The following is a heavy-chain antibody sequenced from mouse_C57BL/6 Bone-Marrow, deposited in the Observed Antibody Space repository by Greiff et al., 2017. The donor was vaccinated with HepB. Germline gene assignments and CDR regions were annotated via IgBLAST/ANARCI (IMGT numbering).Heavy chain of an antibody. V-gene: IGHV14-2*01. D-gene: IGHD1-1*01. J-gene: IGHJ3*01. CDR1: GFTIKDYY. CDR3: ARYYGSFNWAWFAY. CDR2: IDPEDGET. Sequence: VQLKESGAELVKPGASVKLSCTASGFTIKDYYMHWVKQRTEQGLEWIGRIDPEDGETKYAPKFQGKATITADTSSNTAYLQLSSLTSEDTAVYYCARYYGSFNWAWFAYGGQGTGVTVSA.